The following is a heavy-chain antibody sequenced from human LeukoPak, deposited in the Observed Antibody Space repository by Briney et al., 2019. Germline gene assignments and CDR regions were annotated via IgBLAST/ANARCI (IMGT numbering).Heavy chain of an antibody. D-gene: IGHD2-2*01. Sequence: RGSLRLSCAAFGITFSNAWMNWVRQAPGKGLEWVARIKSKANGGTTDYAAPVKGRFTISRDDSKNTLYLQMNSLKTEDTAVYYCTTVRGYCSSTSCFVGVGMDVWGQGTTVTVSS. J-gene: IGHJ6*02. CDR1: GITFSNAW. CDR3: TTVRGYCSSTSCFVGVGMDV. V-gene: IGHV3-15*07. CDR2: IKSKANGGTT.